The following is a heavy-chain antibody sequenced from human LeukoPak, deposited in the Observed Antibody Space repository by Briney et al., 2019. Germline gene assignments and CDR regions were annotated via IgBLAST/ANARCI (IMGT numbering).Heavy chain of an antibody. V-gene: IGHV3-23*01. CDR2: IRGSGDST. D-gene: IGHD3-10*01. J-gene: IGHJ4*02. CDR1: GFTFSSYV. CDR3: ATSTYNSGSCGY. Sequence: QPGGSLRLSCAASGFTFSSYVMSWIRQAPGKGLEWVSSIRGSGDSTYYADSVRGRFSISRGNSKSTLYLQMDSLRAEDTAVYYCATSTYNSGSCGYWGQGTLVTVSS.